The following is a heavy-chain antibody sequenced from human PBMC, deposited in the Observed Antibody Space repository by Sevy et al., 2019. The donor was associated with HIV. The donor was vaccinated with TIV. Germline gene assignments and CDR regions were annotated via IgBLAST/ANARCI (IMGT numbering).Heavy chain of an antibody. CDR3: ATDSAESYPYYYDSSALDAFDI. CDR2: FDPEDGET. D-gene: IGHD3-22*01. V-gene: IGHV1-24*01. J-gene: IGHJ3*02. Sequence: ASVKVSCKVSGYTLTELSMHWVRQAPGKGLEWMGGFDPEDGETIDTQKFQGRVTMTEDTSTDTAYMELISLRSEATAVYYCATDSAESYPYYYDSSALDAFDIWGQGTMVTVSS. CDR1: GYTLTELS.